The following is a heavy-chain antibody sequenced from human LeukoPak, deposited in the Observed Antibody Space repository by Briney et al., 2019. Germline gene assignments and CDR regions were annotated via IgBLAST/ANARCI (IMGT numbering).Heavy chain of an antibody. CDR1: GGSISSYY. J-gene: IGHJ6*03. Sequence: SETLSLTCTVSGGSISSYYWSWIRQPPGKGLEWIGYIYYSGSTNYNPSLKSRVTISVDTSKNQFSLKLSSVTAADTAVYYCARVSLYYYMDVWGKGTTVTVSS. CDR3: ARVSLYYYMDV. D-gene: IGHD5/OR15-5a*01. CDR2: IYYSGST. V-gene: IGHV4-59*08.